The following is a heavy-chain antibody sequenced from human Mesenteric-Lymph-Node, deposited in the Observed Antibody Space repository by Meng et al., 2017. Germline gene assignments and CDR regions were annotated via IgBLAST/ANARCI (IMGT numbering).Heavy chain of an antibody. CDR3: ARHPNLGGTGNHRFDL. CDR1: GGSISSGGYY. J-gene: IGHJ4*01. CDR2: ISDTENT. D-gene: IGHD1-1*01. Sequence: SETLSLTCTVSGGSISSGGYYWSWIRQPPGKGLEWIASISDTENTNTYPSLTSRVTMSLDTSKQQISLNLNSVTSADAGVYYCARHPNLGGTGNHRFDLWGPGILVTVSS. V-gene: IGHV4-61*08.